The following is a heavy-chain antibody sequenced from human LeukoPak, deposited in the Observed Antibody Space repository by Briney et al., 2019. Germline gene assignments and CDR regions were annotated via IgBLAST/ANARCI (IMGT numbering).Heavy chain of an antibody. D-gene: IGHD2-15*01. V-gene: IGHV3-21*01. J-gene: IGHJ4*02. CDR1: GFTFSSYS. CDR3: ARDSDIVVVVAATFDY. CDR2: ISSSSSYI. Sequence: GGSLRLSCAASGFTFSSYSMNWVRQAPGKGLEWVSSISSSSSYIYYADSVKGRFTISRDNSKNTLYLQMNSLRAEDTAVYYCARDSDIVVVVAATFDYWGQGTLVTVSS.